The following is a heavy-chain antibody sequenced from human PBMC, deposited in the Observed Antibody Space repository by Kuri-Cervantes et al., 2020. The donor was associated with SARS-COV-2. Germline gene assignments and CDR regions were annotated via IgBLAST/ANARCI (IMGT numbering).Heavy chain of an antibody. Sequence: LSLLCAASGFTFRDYYMSWIRQAPGKGLEWVSYISSSSSYTNYADSVKGRFNISRDNAKNSPYLQMNSLRAEDTAVYYCARRSSGWYVSFDYWGQGTLVTVSS. CDR3: ARRSSGWYVSFDY. CDR1: GFTFRDYY. D-gene: IGHD6-19*01. J-gene: IGHJ4*02. CDR2: ISSSSSYT. V-gene: IGHV3-11*06.